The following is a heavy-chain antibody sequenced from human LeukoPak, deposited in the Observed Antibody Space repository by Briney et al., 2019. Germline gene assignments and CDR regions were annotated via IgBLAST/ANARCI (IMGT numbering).Heavy chain of an antibody. CDR3: ARIKDYYYLDV. CDR1: GYTFTSYD. Sequence: GASVKVSCKASGYTFTSYDINWVRQATGQGLEWMGWMNPNSGNTGYAQKFQGRVTITRNTSISTDYMELSSLRSEDTAVYYCARIKDYYYLDVWGKGTTVTVSS. CDR2: MNPNSGNT. J-gene: IGHJ6*03. V-gene: IGHV1-8*03.